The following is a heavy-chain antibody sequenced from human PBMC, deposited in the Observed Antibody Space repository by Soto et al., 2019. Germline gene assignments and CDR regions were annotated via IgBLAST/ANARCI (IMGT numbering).Heavy chain of an antibody. Sequence: ASVKVSCKASGYTFTSYAMHWVRQAPGQRLEWMGWINAGNGNTKYSQKFQGRVTITRDTSASTAYMELSSLRSEDTAVYYCARDRLTRIYYFDYWGQGTLVTVSS. CDR2: INAGNGNT. D-gene: IGHD2-2*01. CDR3: ARDRLTRIYYFDY. CDR1: GYTFTSYA. J-gene: IGHJ4*02. V-gene: IGHV1-3*01.